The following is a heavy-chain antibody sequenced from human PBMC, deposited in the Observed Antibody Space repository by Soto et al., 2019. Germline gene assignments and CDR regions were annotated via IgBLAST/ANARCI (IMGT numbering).Heavy chain of an antibody. CDR1: GFTFSSYA. J-gene: IGHJ5*02. CDR2: ISYDGSNK. CDR3: ARGRCSGGSCYSYWFDP. D-gene: IGHD2-15*01. Sequence: GGSLRLSCAASGFTFSSYAMHWVRQAPGKGLEWVAVISYDGSNKYYADSVTGRFTISRDNSKNTLYLQMNSLRAEDTAVYYCARGRCSGGSCYSYWFDPWGQGTLVTVSS. V-gene: IGHV3-30-3*01.